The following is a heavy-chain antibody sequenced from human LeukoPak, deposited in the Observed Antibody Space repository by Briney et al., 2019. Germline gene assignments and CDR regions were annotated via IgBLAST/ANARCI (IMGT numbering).Heavy chain of an antibody. CDR3: ARRDTSGWYYFDY. Sequence: QAGGSLRLSCAASGFTFSSYSMNWVRQAPGKGLEWVANINQDGSEKYYVDSVKGRFTISRDNAKNSLYLQMSSLRAEDTAVYYCARRDTSGWYYFDYWGQGTLVTVSS. D-gene: IGHD6-19*01. CDR1: GFTFSSYS. V-gene: IGHV3-7*01. J-gene: IGHJ4*02. CDR2: INQDGSEK.